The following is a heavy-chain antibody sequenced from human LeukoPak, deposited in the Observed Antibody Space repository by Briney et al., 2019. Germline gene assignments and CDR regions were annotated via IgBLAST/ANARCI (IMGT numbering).Heavy chain of an antibody. V-gene: IGHV1-24*01. CDR3: AVVVPAAMRIAVADLFDY. CDR2: FDPEDGET. J-gene: IGHJ4*02. CDR1: GYTLTELS. D-gene: IGHD2-2*01. Sequence: GASVKVSCKVSGYTLTELSMHWVRQAPGKGLEWMGGFDPEDGETIYAQKFQGRVTMTEDTSTDTAYMELSSLRSEDTAVYYCAVVVPAAMRIAVADLFDYWGQGTLVTVSS.